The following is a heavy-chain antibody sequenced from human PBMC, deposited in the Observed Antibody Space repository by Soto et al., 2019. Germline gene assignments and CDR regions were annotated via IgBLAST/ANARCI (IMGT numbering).Heavy chain of an antibody. CDR3: ATVSWWSGTTDDY. Sequence: GASVKVSCKVSGYTLTELSMHWVRQAPGKGLEWMGGFDPEGGETIYAQKFQGRVTMTEDTSTDTAYMELSSLRSEDTAVYYCATVSWWSGTTDDYWGQGTLVTVSS. CDR2: FDPEGGET. V-gene: IGHV1-24*01. J-gene: IGHJ4*02. CDR1: GYTLTELS. D-gene: IGHD2-15*01.